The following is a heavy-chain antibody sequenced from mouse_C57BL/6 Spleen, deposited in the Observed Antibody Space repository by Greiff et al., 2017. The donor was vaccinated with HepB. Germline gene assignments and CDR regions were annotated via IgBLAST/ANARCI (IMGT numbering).Heavy chain of an antibody. CDR2: ISSGSSTI. V-gene: IGHV5-17*01. CDR1: GFTFSDYG. D-gene: IGHD1-1*01. Sequence: EVMLVESGGGLVKPGGSLKLSCAASGFTFSDYGMHWVRQAPEKGLEWVAYISSGSSTIYYADPVKGRFTISRDNAKNTLFLQMTSLRSEDTAMYYCAGGSSPWFAYWGQGTLVTVSA. J-gene: IGHJ3*01. CDR3: AGGSSPWFAY.